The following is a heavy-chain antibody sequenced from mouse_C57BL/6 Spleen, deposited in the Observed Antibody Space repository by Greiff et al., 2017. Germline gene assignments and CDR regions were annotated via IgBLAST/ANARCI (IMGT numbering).Heavy chain of an antibody. D-gene: IGHD3-1*01. J-gene: IGHJ4*01. CDR2: INPRNGGT. V-gene: IGHV1-53*01. Sequence: QVQLQQPGTELVKPGASVKLSCKASGYTFTSYWMHWVKQRPGQGLEWIGNINPRNGGTNYNEKFKSKDTLTVDKSSSTAYMQLSILTSEDSAVYFCARSGDYYAIDYWGQGTSVTVSS. CDR1: GYTFTSYW. CDR3: ARSGDYYAIDY.